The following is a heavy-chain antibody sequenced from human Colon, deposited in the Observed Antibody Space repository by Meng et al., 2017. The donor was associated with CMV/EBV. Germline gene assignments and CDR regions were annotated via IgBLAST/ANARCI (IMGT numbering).Heavy chain of an antibody. V-gene: IGHV3-23*01. CDR2: ISASGGNT. D-gene: IGHD2-8*01. CDR1: GFTFGNFA. Sequence: GESLKISCAASGFTFGNFAMTWVRQAPGKGLEWVSRISASGGNTYYADSVKGRFSVSRDNSNSTLFLQLNSLRPEDTAVYFCARDGQYCTNGLCQFDYWGQGTLVTVSS. CDR3: ARDGQYCTNGLCQFDY. J-gene: IGHJ4*02.